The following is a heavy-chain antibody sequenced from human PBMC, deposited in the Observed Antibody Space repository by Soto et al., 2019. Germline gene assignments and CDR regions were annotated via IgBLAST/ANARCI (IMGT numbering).Heavy chain of an antibody. Sequence: ASVNVSCKASGGTFSSYSISWVRQAPGQGLEWMGGIIPIFGTANYAQKFQGRVTITADESTSTAYMELSSLRSEDTAVYYCAREDDSSGYKGDAFDIWGQGTMVTVSS. V-gene: IGHV1-69*13. CDR2: IIPIFGTA. CDR1: GGTFSSYS. D-gene: IGHD3-22*01. J-gene: IGHJ3*02. CDR3: AREDDSSGYKGDAFDI.